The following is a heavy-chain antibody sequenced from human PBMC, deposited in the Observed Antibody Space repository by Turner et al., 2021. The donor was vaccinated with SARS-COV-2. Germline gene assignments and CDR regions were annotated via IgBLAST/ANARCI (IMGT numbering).Heavy chain of an antibody. CDR2: ISYSETP. J-gene: IGHJ4*02. V-gene: IGHV4-59*01. D-gene: IGHD3-10*01. Sequence: QVQLQESGPGLVKPSETLSLTCTVSGDSINSYYWNWIRQSPGKGLEWIGYISYSETPNYNPSLRIRIAISLDKSKKQFSLRLSSVTAADTAVYFCARDPSGTFPRGLFDSWGQGALVTVSS. CDR3: ARDPSGTFPRGLFDS. CDR1: GDSINSYY.